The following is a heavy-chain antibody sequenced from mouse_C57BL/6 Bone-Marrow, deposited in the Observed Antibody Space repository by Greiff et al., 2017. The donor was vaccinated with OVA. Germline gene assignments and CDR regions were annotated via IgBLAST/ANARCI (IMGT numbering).Heavy chain of an antibody. Sequence: QVHVKQPGAELVRPGTSVKLSCKASGYTFTSYWMHWVKQRPGQGLEWIGVIDPSDSYTNYNQKFKGKATLTVDTSSSTAYMQLSSLTSEDSAVYYCARKNYYGSSFRGAMDYWGQGTSVTVSS. CDR2: IDPSDSYT. CDR1: GYTFTSYW. D-gene: IGHD1-1*01. J-gene: IGHJ4*01. CDR3: ARKNYYGSSFRGAMDY. V-gene: IGHV1-59*01.